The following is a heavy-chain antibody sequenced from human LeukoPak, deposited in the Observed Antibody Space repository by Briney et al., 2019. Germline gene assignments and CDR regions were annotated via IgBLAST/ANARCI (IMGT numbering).Heavy chain of an antibody. CDR2: IYYSGST. V-gene: IGHV4-59*08. D-gene: IGHD3-9*01. J-gene: IGHJ4*02. CDR1: GDSISSYY. Sequence: SETLSLTCTVSGDSISSYYWSWIRQPPGKGLEWIGYIYYSGSTYYNPSLKSRVTISVDTSKNQFSLKLSSVTAADTAVYYCARLILTGYRLDYWGQGTLVTVSS. CDR3: ARLILTGYRLDY.